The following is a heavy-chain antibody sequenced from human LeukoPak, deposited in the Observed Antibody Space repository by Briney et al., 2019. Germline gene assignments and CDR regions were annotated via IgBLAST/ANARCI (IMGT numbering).Heavy chain of an antibody. Sequence: ASVKVSCKASGYTFTSYGISWVRQAPGQGLEWMGWISAYNGNTNYAQKLQGRVTMTTDTSTSTAYMELRSLRSDDTAVYYCARDLVAGSVAGLTMAGYYFDYWGQGTLVTVSS. CDR1: GYTFTSYG. J-gene: IGHJ4*02. CDR2: ISAYNGNT. V-gene: IGHV1-18*01. D-gene: IGHD6-19*01. CDR3: ARDLVAGSVAGLTMAGYYFDY.